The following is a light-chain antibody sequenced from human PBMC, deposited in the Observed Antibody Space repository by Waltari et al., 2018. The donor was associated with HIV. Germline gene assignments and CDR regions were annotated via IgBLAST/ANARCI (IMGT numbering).Light chain of an antibody. CDR1: RLADKF. CDR2: QDN. CDR3: QAWDSNSNV. V-gene: IGLV3-1*01. J-gene: IGLJ1*01. Sequence: YELTQPPSVSVSPGQTARITCSGHRLADKFPCWYQQNPGQSPVLLIYQDNKRPSGIPDRCAGSIAGNTATLTISGTQTLDEGDYYCQAWDSNSNVFGPGTTVTVL.